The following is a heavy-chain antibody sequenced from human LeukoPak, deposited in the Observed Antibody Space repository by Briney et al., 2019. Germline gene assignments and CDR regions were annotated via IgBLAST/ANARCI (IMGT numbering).Heavy chain of an antibody. CDR3: AREPTEGYYYYMDV. V-gene: IGHV3-30*02. J-gene: IGHJ6*03. CDR2: IRYDGSNK. CDR1: GFTFSSYG. Sequence: PGGSLRLSCAASGFTFSSYGMHWVRQAPGKGLEWVAFIRYDGSNKYYADSVKGRFTISRDNSKNTLCLQMNSLRAEDTAVYYCAREPTEGYYYYMDVWGKGTTVTISS.